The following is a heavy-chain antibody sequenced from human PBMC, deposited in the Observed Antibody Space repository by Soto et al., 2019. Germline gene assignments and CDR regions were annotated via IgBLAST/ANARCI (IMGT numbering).Heavy chain of an antibody. J-gene: IGHJ4*01. CDR1: GYTFNDYF. CDR2: INPNSGDT. V-gene: IGHV1-2*02. CDR3: ARRRLSTGTDYFDY. Sequence: ASVKVCCKTSGYTFNDYFLHWVRQAPGQGLEWMGSINPNSGDTDYAQRFQGRVTLTRDTSIRTVYMELSRLRSDDTAVYYCARRRLSTGTDYFDYWGHGTLVTVSS. D-gene: IGHD1-1*01.